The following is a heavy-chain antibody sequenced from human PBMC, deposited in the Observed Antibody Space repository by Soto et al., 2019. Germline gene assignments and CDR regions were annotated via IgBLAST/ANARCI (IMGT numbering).Heavy chain of an antibody. CDR2: IYPGDSKT. CDR3: GRPSYSTSRYYGLDV. CDR1: GFSFTTYW. D-gene: IGHD6-6*01. Sequence: GESLKISCKGSGFSFTTYWIAWVRQMPGKGLEWMGIIYPGDSKTTYSPSFQGQVTISADKSISTAYLQWSSLKASDTAMYYCGRPSYSTSRYYGLDVWGKGTTVTVSS. V-gene: IGHV5-51*01. J-gene: IGHJ6*04.